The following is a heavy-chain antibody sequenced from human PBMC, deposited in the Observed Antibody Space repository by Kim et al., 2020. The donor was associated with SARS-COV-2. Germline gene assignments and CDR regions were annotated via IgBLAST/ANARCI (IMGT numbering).Heavy chain of an antibody. Sequence: ANSVKGRFTISRDNSKNTLYLQMGSLRAEDMAVYYCARVISSGWYPYFDYWGQGTLVTVSS. V-gene: IGHV3-64*01. CDR3: ARVISSGWYPYFDY. D-gene: IGHD6-19*01. J-gene: IGHJ4*02.